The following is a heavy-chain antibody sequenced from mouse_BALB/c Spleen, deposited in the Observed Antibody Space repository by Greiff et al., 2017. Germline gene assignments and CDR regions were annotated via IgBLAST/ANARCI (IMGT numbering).Heavy chain of an antibody. V-gene: IGHV5-17*02. Sequence: DVKLVESGGGLVQPGGSRKLSCAASGFTFSSFGMHWVRQAPEKGLEWVAYISSGSSTIYYADTVKGRFTISRDNPKNTLFLQMTSLRSEDTAMYYCASQIYYDYDGYYYAMDYGGQGTSVTVSS. D-gene: IGHD2-4*01. J-gene: IGHJ4*01. CDR3: ASQIYYDYDGYYYAMDY. CDR2: ISSGSSTI. CDR1: GFTFSSFG.